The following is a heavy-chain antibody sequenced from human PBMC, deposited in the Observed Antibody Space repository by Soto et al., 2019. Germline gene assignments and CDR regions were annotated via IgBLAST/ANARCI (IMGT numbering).Heavy chain of an antibody. Sequence: PSESLSLTCTVSGGSISSYYWSWIRQPPGKGLEWIGYIYYSGSTNYNPSLKSRVTISVDTSKNQFSLKLSSVTAADTAVYYCARQIGNDFWSGYPIYWFDPWGQGTLVTVSS. V-gene: IGHV4-59*08. J-gene: IGHJ5*02. D-gene: IGHD3-3*01. CDR3: ARQIGNDFWSGYPIYWFDP. CDR1: GGSISSYY. CDR2: IYYSGST.